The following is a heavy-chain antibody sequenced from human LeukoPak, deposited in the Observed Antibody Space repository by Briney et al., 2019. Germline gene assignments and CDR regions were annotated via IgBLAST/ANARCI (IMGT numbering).Heavy chain of an antibody. J-gene: IGHJ6*03. D-gene: IGHD3-10*01. CDR1: GFTFSSYS. Sequence: GGSLRLSCAASGFTFSSYSMNWVRQAPGKGLEWVSSISSSSSYIYYADSVKGRFTISRDNAKNSLYLQMNSLRAEDTAVYYCARDGREFHYYYMDVWGKGTTVTVSS. V-gene: IGHV3-21*01. CDR3: ARDGREFHYYYMDV. CDR2: ISSSSSYI.